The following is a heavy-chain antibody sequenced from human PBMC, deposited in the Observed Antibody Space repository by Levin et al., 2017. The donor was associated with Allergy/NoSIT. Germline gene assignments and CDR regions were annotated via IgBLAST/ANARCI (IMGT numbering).Heavy chain of an antibody. D-gene: IGHD2-21*02. Sequence: GGSLRLSCAASGFTFNKFGMHWVRQGPGKGLEWVAVISFDASQEYYADSVKGRFTISRDNSKNTLYLQMNSLRPEDTAVYVCAKIGDCSSGVCFWETLHDAFDVWGQGTMVSVSS. CDR1: GFTFNKFG. V-gene: IGHV3-30*18. CDR3: AKIGDCSSGVCFWETLHDAFDV. J-gene: IGHJ3*01. CDR2: ISFDASQE.